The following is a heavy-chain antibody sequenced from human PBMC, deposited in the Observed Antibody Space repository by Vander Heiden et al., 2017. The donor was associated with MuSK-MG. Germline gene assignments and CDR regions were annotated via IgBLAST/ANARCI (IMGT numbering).Heavy chain of an antibody. CDR2: ISSSSSYR. CDR3: ATSKTAYYFDY. Sequence: EVQLVESGGGLVKPGGSLRLSCAASGFTFSSYSMNWVRQAPGKGLEWVSSISSSSSYRYDADSVKGRFTISRDNAKNSLYLPMKSLRAEDTAVYYCATSKTAYYFDYWGQGTLVTSPQ. CDR1: GFTFSSYS. V-gene: IGHV3-21*01. J-gene: IGHJ4*02.